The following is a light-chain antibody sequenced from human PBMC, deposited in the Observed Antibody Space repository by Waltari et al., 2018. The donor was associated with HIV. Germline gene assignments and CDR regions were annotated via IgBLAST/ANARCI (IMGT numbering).Light chain of an antibody. V-gene: IGKV1-33*01. CDR2: DAS. CDR3: HHYDSFPWT. Sequence: DTQMTQSPSSLSASVGDRVTITCQASQDIYVYLSWFQQKPGKAPNLLIYDASTLETGVPSRFSGNGSGTHFTLTISSLQPEDFATYHCHHYDSFPWTFGQGTKVEIK. CDR1: QDIYVY. J-gene: IGKJ1*01.